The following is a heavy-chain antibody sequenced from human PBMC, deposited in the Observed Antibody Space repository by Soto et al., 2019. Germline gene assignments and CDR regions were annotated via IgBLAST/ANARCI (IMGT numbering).Heavy chain of an antibody. CDR2: ISAHNGDT. CDR3: ARYRSRYYDTSCLIWFY. CDR1: GYTFTGYG. V-gene: IGHV1-18*01. D-gene: IGHD3-22*01. Sequence: AAVKACCKACGYTFTGYGISWVRQAPGQGLEWVGWISAHNGDTRYAQNLQGRITMTTDTFTNTAYMELTSLTSDYTDVHYCARYRSRYYDTSCLIWFYWG. J-gene: IGHJ4*01.